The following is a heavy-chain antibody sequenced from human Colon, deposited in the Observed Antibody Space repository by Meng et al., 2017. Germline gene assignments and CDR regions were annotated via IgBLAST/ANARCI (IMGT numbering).Heavy chain of an antibody. CDR2: INPNSGGT. D-gene: IGHD4/OR15-4a*01. Sequence: ASVKVSCKASGYTFTGYYMHWVRQAPGQGLEWMGRINPNSGGTNYAQKFQGRVTMTRDTSISTAYMELSRLRSDDTAVYYCARDVWWTDDDFDIWGQGTMVTVSS. V-gene: IGHV1-2*06. CDR3: ARDVWWTDDDFDI. J-gene: IGHJ3*02. CDR1: GYTFTGYY.